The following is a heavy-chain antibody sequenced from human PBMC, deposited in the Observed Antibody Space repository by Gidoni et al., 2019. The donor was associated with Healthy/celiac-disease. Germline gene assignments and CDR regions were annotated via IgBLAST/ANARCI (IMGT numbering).Heavy chain of an antibody. Sequence: EVQLVESGGGLVQPGGSLSLSCAASGFTFRSYWMSWVRQAPGKGLEWVANIKQDGSEKYYVYSVKGRLTISRDNSKNSLYLQMTSRRAEDTAVYYCARDRGRYSSSPMHYWGQGTLVTVSS. D-gene: IGHD6-6*01. J-gene: IGHJ4*02. CDR3: ARDRGRYSSSPMHY. CDR2: IKQDGSEK. V-gene: IGHV3-7*03. CDR1: GFTFRSYW.